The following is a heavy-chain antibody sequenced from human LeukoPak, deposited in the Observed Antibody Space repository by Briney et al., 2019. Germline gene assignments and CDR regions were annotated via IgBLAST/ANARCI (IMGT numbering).Heavy chain of an antibody. Sequence: GASVKVSCKASGYTFTNYYMHWERQAPGQGLEWMGVINPSGAYTSYAQKFQGRVTMTRDMSTSTGYMELSSLRSEDTAVYYCARDRMVRGVIIAHYMDVWGKGTTVTVSS. V-gene: IGHV1-46*01. CDR1: GYTFTNYY. CDR2: INPSGAYT. D-gene: IGHD3-10*01. J-gene: IGHJ6*03. CDR3: ARDRMVRGVIIAHYMDV.